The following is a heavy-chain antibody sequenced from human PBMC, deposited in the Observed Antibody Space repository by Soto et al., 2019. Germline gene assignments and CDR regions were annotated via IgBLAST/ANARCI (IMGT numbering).Heavy chain of an antibody. J-gene: IGHJ4*02. CDR2: ISSNGENT. D-gene: IGHD1-26*01. CDR3: ARSTGRLDS. Sequence: PGGSLRLSCSASGFTLSNYAMHWVRQAPGKGLEYVSAISSNGENTYYADSVKGRFTISRDIFKNTLYLQMSSLGTEDTAVYYCARSTGRLDSWGQGTLVTVSS. V-gene: IGHV3-64D*06. CDR1: GFTLSNYA.